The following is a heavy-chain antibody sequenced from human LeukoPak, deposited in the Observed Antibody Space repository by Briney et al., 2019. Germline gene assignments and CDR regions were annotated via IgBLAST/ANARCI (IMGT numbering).Heavy chain of an antibody. J-gene: IGHJ6*03. CDR1: GVIVSNNY. CDR2: IYSGGST. Sequence: GGSLRLSCAASGVIVSNNYMSWVRQAPGKGLEWISVIYSGGSTYYADSVKGRFTISRDNAKNSLYLQMNSLRAEDTAVYYCARDLGEDYDFWSGPKRDWYMDVWGKGTTVTVSS. D-gene: IGHD3-3*01. V-gene: IGHV3-53*01. CDR3: ARDLGEDYDFWSGPKRDWYMDV.